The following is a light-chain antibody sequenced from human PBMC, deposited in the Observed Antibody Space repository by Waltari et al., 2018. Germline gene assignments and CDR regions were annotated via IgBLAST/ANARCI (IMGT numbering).Light chain of an antibody. CDR2: GNS. CDR3: QSYDSSLGGSV. V-gene: IGLV1-40*01. J-gene: IGLJ2*01. CDR1: SSNIGAGYD. Sequence: QPVLTQPPSVSGAPGQRVTISCTGSSSNIGAGYDVNWYQQLPGKAPKLLIHGNSNRPSGIPDRISGSKSGTSASLAITGLQAEDEADYYCQSYDSSLGGSVFGGGTKLTVL.